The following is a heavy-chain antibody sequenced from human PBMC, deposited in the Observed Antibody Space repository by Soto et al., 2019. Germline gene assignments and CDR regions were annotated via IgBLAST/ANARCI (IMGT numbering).Heavy chain of an antibody. CDR3: ARLAGEDYYGSGSYYIGYYYMDV. CDR2: FYYSGST. CDR1: GGSISSSSYY. D-gene: IGHD3-10*01. Sequence: SETLSLTCTVSGGSISSSSYYWGWIRQPPGKGLEWIGIFYYSGSTYYNPFLKSRVTISVDTSKNQFSLMLSSVTAADTAVYYCARLAGEDYYGSGSYYIGYYYMDVWGKGPRSPSP. J-gene: IGHJ6*03. V-gene: IGHV4-39*01.